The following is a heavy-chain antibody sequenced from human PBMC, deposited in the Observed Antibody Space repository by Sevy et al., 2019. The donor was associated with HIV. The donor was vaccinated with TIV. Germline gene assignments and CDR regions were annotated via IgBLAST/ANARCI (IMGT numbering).Heavy chain of an antibody. CDR2: ISYDGSNK. V-gene: IGHV3-30-3*01. CDR1: GFNFRNYW. CDR3: ARDSVGYCAGGSCYPPDY. J-gene: IGHJ4*02. Sequence: GGSLRLSCEVFGFNFRNYWMSWVRQAPGKGLEWVAVISYDGSNKCYADSVKGRFTISRDNSKNTLYLQMSSLRAEDTAVYYCARDSVGYCAGGSCYPPDYWGQGTLVTVSS. D-gene: IGHD2-15*01.